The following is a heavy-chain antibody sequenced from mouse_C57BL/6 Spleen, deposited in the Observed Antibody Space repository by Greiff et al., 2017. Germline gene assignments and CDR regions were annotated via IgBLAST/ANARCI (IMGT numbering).Heavy chain of an antibody. Sequence: ESGPGLVKPSQSLSLTCSVTGYSITSGYYWNWIRQFPGNKLEWMGYISYDGSNNYNPSLKNRISITRDTSKNQFFLKLNSVTTEDTATYYCARDGGAYWGQGTLVTVSA. CDR1: GYSITSGYY. V-gene: IGHV3-6*01. CDR3: ARDGGAY. CDR2: ISYDGSN. J-gene: IGHJ3*01.